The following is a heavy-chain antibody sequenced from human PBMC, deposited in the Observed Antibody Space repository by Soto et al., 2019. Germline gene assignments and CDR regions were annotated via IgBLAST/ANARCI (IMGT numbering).Heavy chain of an antibody. V-gene: IGHV4-30-2*01. CDR1: GGSLSSGGYS. J-gene: IGHJ6*02. Sequence: SETLSLTCAVSGGSLSSGGYSWSWIRQPPGKGLEWIGYIYHSGSTYYNPSLKSRVTISVDRSKNQFSLKLSSVTAADTAVYYCLRQGLGALRDLVYVCGQGSSVTGSS. D-gene: IGHD3-10*01. CDR2: IYHSGST. CDR3: LRQGLGALRDLVYV.